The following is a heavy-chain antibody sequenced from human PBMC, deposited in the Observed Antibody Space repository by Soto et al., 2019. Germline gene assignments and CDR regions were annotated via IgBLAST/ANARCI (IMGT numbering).Heavy chain of an antibody. Sequence: ASVKVSCKASGYTFTSYGISWVRQAPGQGLEWMGWTSAYNGNTNYAQKLQGRVTMTTDTSTSTAYMELRSLRSDDTAVYYCARGPVAGTRSNWFDPWGQGTLVTVSS. J-gene: IGHJ5*02. CDR3: ARGPVAGTRSNWFDP. D-gene: IGHD6-19*01. CDR1: GYTFTSYG. V-gene: IGHV1-18*01. CDR2: TSAYNGNT.